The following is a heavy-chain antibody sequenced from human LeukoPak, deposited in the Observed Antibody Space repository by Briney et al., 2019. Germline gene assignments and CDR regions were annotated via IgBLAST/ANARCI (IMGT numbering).Heavy chain of an antibody. CDR3: AKDMTPLRPSSWYYFDH. V-gene: IGHV3-30-3*01. D-gene: IGHD6-13*01. CDR2: ISYDGSNK. CDR1: GFTFSSYA. J-gene: IGHJ4*02. Sequence: GRSLRLSCAASGFTFSSYAMHWVRQAPGKGLEWVAVISYDGSNKYYADSVKGRFTISRDNSKDTLYLQMNSLGVEDTAVYYCAKDMTPLRPSSWYYFDHWGQGTLVTVSS.